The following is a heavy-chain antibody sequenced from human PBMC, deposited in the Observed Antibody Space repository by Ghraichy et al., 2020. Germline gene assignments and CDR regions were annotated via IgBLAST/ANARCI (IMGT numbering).Heavy chain of an antibody. D-gene: IGHD1-1*01. J-gene: IGHJ4*02. V-gene: IGHV4-59*01. CDR2: IYYSGST. CDR3: ARDHNWALDY. CDR1: GGSISSYY. Sequence: SETLSLTCTVSGGSISSYYWSWIRQPPGKGLEWIGYIYYSGSTNYNPSLKSRVTISVDTSKNQFSLKLSSVTAADTAVYYCARDHNWALDYWGQGTLVTVSS.